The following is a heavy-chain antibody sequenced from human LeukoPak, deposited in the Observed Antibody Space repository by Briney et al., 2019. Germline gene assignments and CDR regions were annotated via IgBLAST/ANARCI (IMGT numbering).Heavy chain of an antibody. D-gene: IGHD6-13*01. CDR3: ARGLAAAGMGRRRH. CDR2: INQDGSTK. J-gene: IGHJ1*01. Sequence: GGSLRLSFTASGFSFSSYWMNWVRQAPGTGLEWVANINQDGSTKYYLDSVKGRFTISRDNAKNSLYLQMNSLRAEDTAVYYCARGLAAAGMGRRRHWGQGTLVTVSS. CDR1: GFSFSSYW. V-gene: IGHV3-7*02.